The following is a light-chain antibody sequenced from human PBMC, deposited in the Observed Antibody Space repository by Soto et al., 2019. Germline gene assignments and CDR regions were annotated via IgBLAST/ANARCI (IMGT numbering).Light chain of an antibody. CDR3: QQYGSSGT. J-gene: IGKJ1*01. Sequence: IALTQSQHSLSLSPGERATLSCRASQSVSNNYLAWYQQKPGQAPRLLIYGASNRATGIPDRFSGSGSGTDFTLTISRLEPEDFAVYYCQQYGSSGTFGQGTKVDNK. CDR2: GAS. V-gene: IGKV3-20*01. CDR1: QSVSNNY.